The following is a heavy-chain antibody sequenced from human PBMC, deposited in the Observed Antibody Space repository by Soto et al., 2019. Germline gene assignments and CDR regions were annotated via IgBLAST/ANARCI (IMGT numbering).Heavy chain of an antibody. Sequence: EVQLVESGGGLVKPGGSLRLSCAASGFTFSSYSMNWVRQAPGKGLEWVSSISSSSSYIYYADSVKGRFTISRDNAKNSLYLQMNSLRAEDTAVYYCARVEEDFWSGYPYFDYWGQGTLVTVSS. CDR1: GFTFSSYS. J-gene: IGHJ4*02. CDR2: ISSSSSYI. V-gene: IGHV3-21*01. CDR3: ARVEEDFWSGYPYFDY. D-gene: IGHD3-3*01.